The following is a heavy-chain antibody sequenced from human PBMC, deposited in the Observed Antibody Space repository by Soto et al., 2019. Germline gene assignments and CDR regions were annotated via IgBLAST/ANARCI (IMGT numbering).Heavy chain of an antibody. CDR3: ARGWSYYGSGSYYFYYYGMDV. V-gene: IGHV1-69*05. D-gene: IGHD3-10*01. CDR1: GGTFSSYA. CDR2: IIPIFGTA. Sequence: ASVKVSCKASGGTFSSYAISWVRQAPGQGLERMGGIIPIFGTANYAQKLQGRVTMTTDTSTSTAYMELRSLRSDDTAVYYCARGWSYYGSGSYYFYYYGMDVWGQGTTVTVSS. J-gene: IGHJ6*02.